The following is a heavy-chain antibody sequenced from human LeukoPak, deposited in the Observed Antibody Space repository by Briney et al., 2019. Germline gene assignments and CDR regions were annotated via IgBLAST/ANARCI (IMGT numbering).Heavy chain of an antibody. J-gene: IGHJ4*02. CDR1: GFTFSSYW. D-gene: IGHD2-15*01. CDR2: ISGSGGST. V-gene: IGHV3-23*01. Sequence: GGSLRLSCAASGFTFSSYWMHWVRQAPGEGLEWVSAISGSGGSTYYADSVKGRFTISRDNSKNTLYLQMNSLRAEDTAVYYCAKDKRRYCSGGSSFWGQGTLVTVSS. CDR3: AKDKRRYCSGGSSF.